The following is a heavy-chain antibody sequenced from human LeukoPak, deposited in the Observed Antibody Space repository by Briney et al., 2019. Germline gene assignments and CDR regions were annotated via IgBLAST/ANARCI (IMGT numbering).Heavy chain of an antibody. J-gene: IGHJ4*02. CDR3: AKDGGLWVSAHWGDS. V-gene: IGHV3-23*01. Sequence: GGSLRLSCAASGFTFSSYAMSWVRQAPGKGLEWVSSISGSGGSTYYADSVKGRFSISRDNSKNTLFLQMNSLRAEDTAVYYCAKDGGLWVSAHWGDSWGRGTLVTVSS. D-gene: IGHD7-27*01. CDR1: GFTFSSYA. CDR2: ISGSGGST.